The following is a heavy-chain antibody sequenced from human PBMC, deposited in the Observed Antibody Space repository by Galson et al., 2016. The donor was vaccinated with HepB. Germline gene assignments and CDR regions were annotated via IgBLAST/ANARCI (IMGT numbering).Heavy chain of an antibody. CDR2: IYWDDDK. D-gene: IGHD1-1*01. CDR1: GSSVTTRGVG. V-gene: IGHV2-5*02. CDR3: ALGTGTILDYYFDY. J-gene: IGHJ4*02. Sequence: PALVKPTQTLTLTCTFSGSSVTTRGVGVGWIRQPPGKALEWLALIYWDDDKRYSPSLRSRLTITMDTPKNQVVLALTNMDPVDTATYYCALGTGTILDYYFDYWGQGTLVTVSS.